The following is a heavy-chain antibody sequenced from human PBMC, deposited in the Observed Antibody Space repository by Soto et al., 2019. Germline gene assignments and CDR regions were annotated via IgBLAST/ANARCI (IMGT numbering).Heavy chain of an antibody. J-gene: IGHJ5*02. V-gene: IGHV3-53*01. CDR1: GFTVSSNY. Sequence: GGSLRLSCAASGFTVSSNYMSWVRQAPGKGLEWVSVIYSGGSTYYADSVKGRFTISRDNSKNTLYLQMNSLRAEDTAVYYCARDYDRNLFDPWGQGTLVTVSS. CDR3: ARDYDRNLFDP. D-gene: IGHD3-3*01. CDR2: IYSGGST.